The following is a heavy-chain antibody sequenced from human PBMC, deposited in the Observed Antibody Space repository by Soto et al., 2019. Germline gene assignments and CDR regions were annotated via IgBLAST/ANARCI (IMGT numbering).Heavy chain of an antibody. Sequence: QVQLVQSGAEVKKPGSSVKVSCKASGGTFSSYAISWVRQAPGQGLEWMGGIIPIFGTANYAQKFQGRVTITADESTSTAYMELSSLRSEDTAVYYCASYYDSSGYYSPPWFDPWGQGTLVTVSS. CDR1: GGTFSSYA. D-gene: IGHD3-22*01. V-gene: IGHV1-69*12. CDR3: ASYYDSSGYYSPPWFDP. CDR2: IIPIFGTA. J-gene: IGHJ5*02.